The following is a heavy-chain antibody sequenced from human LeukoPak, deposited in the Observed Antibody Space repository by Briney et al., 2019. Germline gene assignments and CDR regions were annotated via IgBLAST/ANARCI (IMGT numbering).Heavy chain of an antibody. V-gene: IGHV4-4*02. CDR2: IYHSGST. CDR3: ARRGYYDSSGYYSRDDAFGI. CDR1: GGSISSSNW. D-gene: IGHD3-22*01. Sequence: SGTLSLTCAVSGGSISSSNWWSWVRQPPGKGLEWIGEIYHSGSTNYNPSLKSRVTISVDKSKNQFSLKLSSVTAADTAVYYCARRGYYDSSGYYSRDDAFGIWGQGTVVTVSS. J-gene: IGHJ3*02.